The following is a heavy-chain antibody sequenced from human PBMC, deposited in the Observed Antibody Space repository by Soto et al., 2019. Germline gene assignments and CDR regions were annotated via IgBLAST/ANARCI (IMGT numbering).Heavy chain of an antibody. Sequence: ASVKVSCKASGYTFTTYDISWVRQATGQGLEWMGWMNPYSGNTGYAQKFQGRVTVTRNTSISTVYMELSGLRPDDTAGYYLARRKERSGPHYFDYWGQGSQVTVSS. D-gene: IGHD6-25*01. CDR1: GYTFTTYD. CDR3: ARRKERSGPHYFDY. CDR2: MNPYSGNT. V-gene: IGHV1-8*01. J-gene: IGHJ4*02.